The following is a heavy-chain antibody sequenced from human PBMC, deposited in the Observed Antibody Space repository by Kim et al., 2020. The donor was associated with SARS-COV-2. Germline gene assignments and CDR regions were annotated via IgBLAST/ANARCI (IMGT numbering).Heavy chain of an antibody. CDR2: FYPGNSDT. CDR3: ARQGTASSSRDVTDGFDF. J-gene: IGHJ3*01. D-gene: IGHD1-7*01. CDR1: GYTFTDYW. V-gene: IGHV5-51*01. Sequence: GESLKISCTTSGYTFTDYWIAWVRQMPDKGLEWMGIFYPGNSDTRYSPSFQGQITIFGDKSINAAYLQWISLKASDTAIYYCARQGTASSSRDVTDGFDFGGEGTMVTVSS.